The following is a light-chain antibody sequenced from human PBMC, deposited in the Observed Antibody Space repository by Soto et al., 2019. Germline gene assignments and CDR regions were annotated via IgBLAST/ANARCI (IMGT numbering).Light chain of an antibody. J-gene: IGKJ3*01. V-gene: IGKV1-33*01. Sequence: DIQMTQSPSSLSASVGDRVTITCQASQDISNYLNWYQQKPGKAPKLLIYDASNLETGVPSRFSGSGSGTDFTFTIRSLQHEDIETYYCQQYDKSRVTLGPGTKVDIK. CDR2: DAS. CDR1: QDISNY. CDR3: QQYDKSRVT.